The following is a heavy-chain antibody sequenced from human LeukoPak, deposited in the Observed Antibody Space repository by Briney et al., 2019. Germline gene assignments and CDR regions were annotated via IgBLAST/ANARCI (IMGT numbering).Heavy chain of an antibody. CDR1: GFTFSSYA. J-gene: IGHJ4*02. Sequence: GGSLRLSCAASGFTFSSYAMSWVRQAPGKGLEWVSIIYSGGSTCYADSVKGRFTISRDNSKNTLYLQMNSLRAEDTAVYFCVRVGYSYGYGDWNHFDYWGQGTLVTVSS. CDR3: VRVGYSYGYGDWNHFDY. CDR2: IYSGGST. V-gene: IGHV3-66*02. D-gene: IGHD5-18*01.